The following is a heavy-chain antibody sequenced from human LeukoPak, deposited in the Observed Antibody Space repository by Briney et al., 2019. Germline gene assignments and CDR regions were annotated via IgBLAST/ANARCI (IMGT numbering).Heavy chain of an antibody. Sequence: ASVKVSCKTSGYTFTSYYMHWVRQAPGQGLEWMGIINSGGGYTTYAQKFQGRVTMTRDTSTSTVYMEFSSLRSDDTAVYYCARDRLAYCGGDCFSSDAFDIWGQGTMVTVSS. CDR3: ARDRLAYCGGDCFSSDAFDI. J-gene: IGHJ3*02. CDR1: GYTFTSYY. D-gene: IGHD2-21*02. V-gene: IGHV1-46*01. CDR2: INSGGGYT.